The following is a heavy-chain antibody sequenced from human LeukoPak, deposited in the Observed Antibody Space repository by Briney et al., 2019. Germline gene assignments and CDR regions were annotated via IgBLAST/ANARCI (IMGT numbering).Heavy chain of an antibody. CDR3: ARVWGLYYDYVWGSWPHDY. Sequence: PGGSLRLSCAASGFTVSSNYMSWVRQAPGKGLEWVSVIYSGGSTYYADSVEGRFTISRDNSKNTLYLQMNSLRAEDTAVYYCARVWGLYYDYVWGSWPHDYWGQGTLVTVSS. J-gene: IGHJ4*02. V-gene: IGHV3-53*05. D-gene: IGHD3-16*01. CDR2: IYSGGST. CDR1: GFTVSSNY.